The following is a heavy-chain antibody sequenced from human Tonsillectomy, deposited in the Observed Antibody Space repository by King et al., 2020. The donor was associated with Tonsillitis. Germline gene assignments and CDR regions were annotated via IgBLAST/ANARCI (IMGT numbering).Heavy chain of an antibody. Sequence: VQRVESGGGLIQPGGSLRLSCAASGVTVSSNYMSWGRQAPGKGLEGVAVIDSGGSPYYADSVKGRFTTSRDNSKNTLYLQMNSLRAEDTAVYYCARDVAAAGFLWDWGQGTLVTVSS. J-gene: IGHJ4*02. CDR3: ARDVAAAGFLWD. V-gene: IGHV3-53*01. D-gene: IGHD6-13*01. CDR2: IDSGGSP. CDR1: GVTVSSNY.